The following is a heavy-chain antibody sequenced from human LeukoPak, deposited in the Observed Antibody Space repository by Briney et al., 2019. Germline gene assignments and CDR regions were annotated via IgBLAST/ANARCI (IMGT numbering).Heavy chain of an antibody. D-gene: IGHD2-8*02. CDR2: LYYSGRT. V-gene: IGHV4-39*07. CDR1: GGSIRSRSYN. Sequence: SETLSLTCSVSGGSIRSRSYNWGWIRQPPGRGLEWIGSLYYSGRTYYNPSLKTRLTISEDTSKSQFSLRLSSVTAADTAVYYCARGYSDTGGDDQAFDIWGQGAMVTVSS. J-gene: IGHJ3*02. CDR3: ARGYSDTGGDDQAFDI.